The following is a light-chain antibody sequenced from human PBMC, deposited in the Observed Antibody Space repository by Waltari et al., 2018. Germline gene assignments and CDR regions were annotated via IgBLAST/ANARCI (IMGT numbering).Light chain of an antibody. J-gene: IGLJ2*01. Sequence: QSALIHSSSPSGSPGQSITLPCTGLNSDVGCLCLVSWYQQHPGKTPKLILYDVTKRPLGVSDRFSGSRSGDTASLTISTLQAEDEADYYCCSYANYVTFFGGGTKLTVL. CDR1: NSDVGCLCL. V-gene: IGLV2-23*02. CDR3: CSYANYVTF. CDR2: DVT.